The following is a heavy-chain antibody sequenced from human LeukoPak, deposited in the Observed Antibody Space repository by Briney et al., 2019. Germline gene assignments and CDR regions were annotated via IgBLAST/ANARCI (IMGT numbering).Heavy chain of an antibody. J-gene: IGHJ6*03. CDR2: ISSSGSTI. Sequence: GGSLRLSCAASGFTISDYYMSWIRQAPGKELEWVSYISSSGSTIYYADSVKGRFTISRDNAKNSLYLQMNSLRAEDTAVYYCARGGYCSGGSSVTGDYYYMDVWGKGTTVTVSS. CDR3: ARGGYCSGGSSVTGDYYYMDV. CDR1: GFTISDYY. V-gene: IGHV3-11*04. D-gene: IGHD2-15*01.